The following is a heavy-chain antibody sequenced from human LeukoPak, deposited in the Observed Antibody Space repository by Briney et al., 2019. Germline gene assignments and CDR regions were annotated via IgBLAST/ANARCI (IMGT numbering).Heavy chain of an antibody. D-gene: IGHD1-26*01. Sequence: ASVKVSCKASGYTFTGYYIHWVRQAPGQGLEWMGWINPNRGDTNYAQKLQGRVTMTTDTSTSTAYMELRSLRSDDTAVYYCARVATTYYYYGMDVWGQGTTVTVSS. CDR2: INPNRGDT. J-gene: IGHJ6*02. V-gene: IGHV1-2*02. CDR3: ARVATTYYYYGMDV. CDR1: GYTFTGYY.